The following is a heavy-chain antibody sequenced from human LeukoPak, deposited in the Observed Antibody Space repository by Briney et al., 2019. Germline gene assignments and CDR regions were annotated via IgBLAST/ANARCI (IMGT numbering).Heavy chain of an antibody. CDR3: AKGTLIVVVPANYDY. Sequence: GGSLRLSCAASGFTVSSNYMSWVRQAPGKGLEWVSVIYSGGSTYYADSVKGRFTISRDNSKNTLYLQMNSLRAEDTAVYYSAKGTLIVVVPANYDYWGQGTLVTVSS. CDR2: IYSGGST. CDR1: GFTVSSNY. D-gene: IGHD2-2*01. J-gene: IGHJ4*02. V-gene: IGHV3-53*01.